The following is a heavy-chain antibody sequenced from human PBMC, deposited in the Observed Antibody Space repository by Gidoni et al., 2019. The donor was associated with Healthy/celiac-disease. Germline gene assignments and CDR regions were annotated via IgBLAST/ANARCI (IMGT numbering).Heavy chain of an antibody. CDR2: ISWNSGSI. J-gene: IGHJ4*02. CDR3: AKDRNYYDSSGEFDY. Sequence: EVQLAESGGGLVQPGRSLRLSCAASGFTFDDYAMHGVRQAPGKGLEWVSGISWNSGSIGYADSVKGRFTISRDNAKNSLYLQMNSLRAEDTALYYCAKDRNYYDSSGEFDYWGQGTLVTVSS. CDR1: GFTFDDYA. D-gene: IGHD3-22*01. V-gene: IGHV3-9*01.